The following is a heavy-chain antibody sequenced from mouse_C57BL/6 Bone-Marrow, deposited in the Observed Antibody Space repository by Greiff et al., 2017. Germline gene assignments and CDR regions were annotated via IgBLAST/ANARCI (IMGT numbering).Heavy chain of an antibody. Sequence: EVKVVESGGGLVQSGRSLRLSCATSGFTFSDFYMEWVRQAPGKGLEWIAASRNKANDYTTEYSASVKGRFIVSRDTSQSILYLQMNALRAEDTAIYYCARDATGPFDYWGQGTTLTVSS. CDR3: ARDATGPFDY. CDR2: SRNKANDYTT. V-gene: IGHV7-1*01. J-gene: IGHJ2*01. CDR1: GFTFSDFY. D-gene: IGHD4-1*01.